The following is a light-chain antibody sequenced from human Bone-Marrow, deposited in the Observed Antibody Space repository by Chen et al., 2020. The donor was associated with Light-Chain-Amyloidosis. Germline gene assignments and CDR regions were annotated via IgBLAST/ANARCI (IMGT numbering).Light chain of an antibody. CDR3: QSADSSGTYEVI. Sequence: SYDLTQPPSVSVLPGQTARITCSGDDLPTKYAYWYQQKPGQAPVLVIHRDTERPSGISERFSGSSSGTTATLTISGVQAEDEADYHCQSADSSGTYEVIFGGGTKLTVL. V-gene: IGLV3-25*03. CDR2: RDT. J-gene: IGLJ2*01. CDR1: DLPTKY.